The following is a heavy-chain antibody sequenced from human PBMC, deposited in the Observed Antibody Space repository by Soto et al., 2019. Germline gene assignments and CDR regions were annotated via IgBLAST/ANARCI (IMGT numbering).Heavy chain of an antibody. D-gene: IGHD3-9*01. CDR2: IFHSGTS. CDR1: GGSISSSHW. CDR3: ARVVLTITRGAFDA. J-gene: IGHJ3*01. V-gene: IGHV4-4*02. Sequence: QVQLQESGPGLVKPSGTLSLTCAVSGGSISSSHWWTWVRQSPGKGLEYIGEIFHSGTSNSNPSLKRRVTLSVDKSKTHFSLTLTSVTAADTAVYYCARVVLTITRGAFDAWGQGTLVIVSS.